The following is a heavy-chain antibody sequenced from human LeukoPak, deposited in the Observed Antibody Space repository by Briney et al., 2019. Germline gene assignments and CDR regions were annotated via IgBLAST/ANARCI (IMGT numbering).Heavy chain of an antibody. CDR2: IIPIFGTA. Sequence: SVKVSCKASGGTFISYAISWVRQAPGQGLEWMGGIIPIFGTANYAQKFQGRVTITADKSTSTAYMELSSLRSEDTAVYYCARGPGIAAAVGVWGKGTTVTVSS. J-gene: IGHJ6*04. CDR1: GGTFISYA. CDR3: ARGPGIAAAVGV. V-gene: IGHV1-69*06. D-gene: IGHD6-13*01.